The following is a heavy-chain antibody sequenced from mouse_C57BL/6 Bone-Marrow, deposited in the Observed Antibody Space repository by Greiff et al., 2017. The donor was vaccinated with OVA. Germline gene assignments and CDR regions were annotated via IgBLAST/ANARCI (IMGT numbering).Heavy chain of an antibody. J-gene: IGHJ4*01. V-gene: IGHV6-3*01. CDR3: TVRNPYAMDY. Sequence: DVQLVESGGGLVQPGGSMKLSCVASGFTFSNYWMNWVRQSREKGLEWVAQIRLKSDNYATHYAESVKGRFTISRDDSKSSVYLQMNNLRAEDTGIYYCTVRNPYAMDYWGQGTSVTVSS. CDR2: IRLKSDNYAT. D-gene: IGHD2-1*01. CDR1: GFTFSNYW.